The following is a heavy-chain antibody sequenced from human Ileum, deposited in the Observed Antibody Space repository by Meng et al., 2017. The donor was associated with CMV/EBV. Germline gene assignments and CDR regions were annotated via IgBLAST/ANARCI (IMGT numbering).Heavy chain of an antibody. J-gene: IGHJ4*02. CDR2: VKSEIDGATT. V-gene: IGHV3-15*01. D-gene: IGHD2-15*01. CDR3: AKDLRDIVVLVGARVH. CDR1: GFTFSNAW. Sequence: GESLKISCAASGFTFSNAWMNWVRQAPGKGLEWVGRVKSEIDGATTDYAAPVKGRFTISRDDSKNTVYMQMNSLRAEDTAVYYCAKDLRDIVVLVGARVHWGQGTLVTVSS.